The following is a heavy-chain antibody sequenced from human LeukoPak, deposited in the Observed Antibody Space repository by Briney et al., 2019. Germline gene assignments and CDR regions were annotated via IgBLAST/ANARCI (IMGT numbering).Heavy chain of an antibody. Sequence: GGSLRLSCAASGFTFSSYAMSWVRQAPGKGLEWVSAISGSGGSTYYADSVKGRFTISRDNSKNTLYLQMNSLRAEDTAVYYCAKGLAGYCTNGVCFFDYWGQGTLVTVSS. V-gene: IGHV3-23*01. CDR2: ISGSGGST. CDR3: AKGLAGYCTNGVCFFDY. J-gene: IGHJ4*02. CDR1: GFTFSSYA. D-gene: IGHD2-8*01.